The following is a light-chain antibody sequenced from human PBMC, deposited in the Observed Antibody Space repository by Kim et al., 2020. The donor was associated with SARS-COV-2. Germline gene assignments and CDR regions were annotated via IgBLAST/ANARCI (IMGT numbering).Light chain of an antibody. Sequence: SVKLTCILTSGHSTYAIAWHQQQPEKGPRFLMKLNSDGSHRRGDGIPNRFSGSSSGTERYLTISSVQAEDEADYYCQTWDTAIRVFGGGTQLTVL. CDR2: LNSDGSH. CDR1: SGHSTYA. CDR3: QTWDTAIRV. J-gene: IGLJ3*02. V-gene: IGLV4-69*01.